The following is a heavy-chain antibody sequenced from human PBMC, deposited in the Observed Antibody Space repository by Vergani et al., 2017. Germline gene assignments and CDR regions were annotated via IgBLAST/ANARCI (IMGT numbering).Heavy chain of an antibody. CDR3: ARHSTVEWLVKLGWIDP. J-gene: IGHJ5*02. V-gene: IGHV4-39*01. CDR1: GSSIRISNYY. D-gene: IGHD6-19*01. CDR2: IYYSGIT. Sequence: QLQLQESGPGLVKPSATLSLTCSVSGSSIRISNYYWGWIRQPPGKGLEWIASIYYSGITYYNPSLKSRVTISVDTSKNQFSLKLSSVTAADTAVYFCARHSTVEWLVKLGWIDPWGQGILVTVSS.